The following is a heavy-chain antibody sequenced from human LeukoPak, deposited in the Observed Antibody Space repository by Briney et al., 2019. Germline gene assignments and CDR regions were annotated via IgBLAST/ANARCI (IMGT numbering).Heavy chain of an antibody. CDR2: ISGSGGST. D-gene: IGHD3-16*01. Sequence: GGSLRLSCAASGFTFSSYSMNWVRQAPGKGLEWVSAISGSGGSTYYADSVKGRFTISGDNSKNTLYLQMNSLRAEDTAVYYCAKDPAGDPFYYFDYWGQGTLVTVSS. CDR3: AKDPAGDPFYYFDY. CDR1: GFTFSSYS. V-gene: IGHV3-23*01. J-gene: IGHJ4*02.